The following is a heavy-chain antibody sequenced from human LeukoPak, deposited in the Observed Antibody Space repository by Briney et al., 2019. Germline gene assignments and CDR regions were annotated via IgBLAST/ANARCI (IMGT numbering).Heavy chain of an antibody. CDR2: ISSSSSTI. Sequence: GGSLRLSCAASGLTFSSYSMNWVRQAPGKGLEWVSYISSSSSTIHYADSMKGRFTISRDNAKNSLYLQMNSLRDEDTAVYYCARDGPGVYGDYFDFWGQGTLVTVSS. V-gene: IGHV3-48*02. D-gene: IGHD4-17*01. J-gene: IGHJ4*02. CDR3: ARDGPGVYGDYFDF. CDR1: GLTFSSYS.